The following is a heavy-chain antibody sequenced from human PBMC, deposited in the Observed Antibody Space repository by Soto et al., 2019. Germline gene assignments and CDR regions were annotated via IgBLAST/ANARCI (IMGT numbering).Heavy chain of an antibody. J-gene: IGHJ6*02. CDR3: ARKEIQLERPGHGLRYYYCGMDV. Sequence: SVKVSCKASGGTFSSYAISWVRQAPGQGLEWMGGIIPIFGTANYAQKFQGRVTITADESTSTAYMELSSLRTEDAAVYYCARKEIQLERPGHGLRYYYCGMDVWGQGTTVTVSS. D-gene: IGHD1-1*01. CDR1: GGTFSSYA. V-gene: IGHV1-69*13. CDR2: IIPIFGTA.